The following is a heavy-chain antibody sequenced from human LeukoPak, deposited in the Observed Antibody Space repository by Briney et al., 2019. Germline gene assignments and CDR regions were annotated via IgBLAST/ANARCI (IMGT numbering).Heavy chain of an antibody. CDR1: VYTFTSYG. CDR3: AREVEGPADCYYYYMDV. CDR2: ISAYNGNT. Sequence: ASVKVSCKASVYTFTSYGISWVRQAPGQGLEWMGWISAYNGNTNYAQKLQGRVTMTTDTSTSTAYMELRSLRSDDTAVYYCAREVEGPADCYYYYMDVWGKGTTVTVSS. V-gene: IGHV1-18*01. J-gene: IGHJ6*03.